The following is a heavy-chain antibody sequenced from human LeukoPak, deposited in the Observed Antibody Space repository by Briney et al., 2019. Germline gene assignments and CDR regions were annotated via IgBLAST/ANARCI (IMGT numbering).Heavy chain of an antibody. CDR3: ARGRVRLYSSWGSCHYMDV. J-gene: IGHJ6*03. CDR1: GGSISNYY. CDR2: IYYSGSA. D-gene: IGHD3-22*01. V-gene: IGHV4-59*01. Sequence: SETLSLTCTVSGGSISNYYWSWIRQPPGKGLEWIGYIYYSGSANYNPSLKSRVTISVDTSKNQFSLKLSSVTAVDTAVYYCARGRVRLYSSWGSCHYMDVWGKGTTVTVSS.